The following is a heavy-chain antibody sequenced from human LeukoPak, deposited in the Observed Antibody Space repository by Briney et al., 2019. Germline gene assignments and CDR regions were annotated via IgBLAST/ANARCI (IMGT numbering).Heavy chain of an antibody. J-gene: IGHJ4*02. V-gene: IGHV3-15*01. CDR2: IKSNGDGETT. Sequence: PGGSLRLSCAASGFTFTNAWMTWVRQAPGKGLEWVGRIKSNGDGETTDYAAPVKGRFTMSRDDAKATLYLQMNSLNTEDTAVYYCATDLALTIIREVIIHWGQGALVTVSS. D-gene: IGHD3-10*01. CDR3: ATDLALTIIREVIIH. CDR1: GFTFTNAW.